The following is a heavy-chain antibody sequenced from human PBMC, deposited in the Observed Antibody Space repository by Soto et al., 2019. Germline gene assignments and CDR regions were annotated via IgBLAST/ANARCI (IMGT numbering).Heavy chain of an antibody. CDR3: ARDINSGDNWFDP. D-gene: IGHD1-1*01. CDR2: IYYSGST. V-gene: IGHV4-31*03. J-gene: IGHJ5*02. Sequence: QVQLQESGPGLVKPSQTLSLTCTVSGGSISSGGYYWSWIRQHPGKGLEWIGYIYYSGSTYYNPSLKSRVTKSGDTAKNQFSLKLSSVTAADTAVYYCARDINSGDNWFDPWGQGTLVTVSS. CDR1: GGSISSGGYY.